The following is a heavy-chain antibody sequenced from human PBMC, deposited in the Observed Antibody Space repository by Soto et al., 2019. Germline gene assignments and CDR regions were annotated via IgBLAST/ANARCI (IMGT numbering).Heavy chain of an antibody. CDR1: GFTFSDYY. CDR2: ISSSGSTI. V-gene: IGHV3-11*01. CDR3: ARDLWQGQWLVQRFDY. Sequence: PGGSLRLSCAASGFTFSDYYMSWIRQAPGKGLEWVSYISSSGSTIYYADSVKGRFTISRDNAKNSLYLQMNSLRAEDTAVYYCARDLWQGQWLVQRFDYWGQGTLVTVSS. D-gene: IGHD6-19*01. J-gene: IGHJ4*02.